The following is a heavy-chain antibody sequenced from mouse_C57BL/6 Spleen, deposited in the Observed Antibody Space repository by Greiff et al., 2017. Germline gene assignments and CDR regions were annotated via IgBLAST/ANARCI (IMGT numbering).Heavy chain of an antibody. CDR2: IDPSDSYT. D-gene: IGHD2-2*01. CDR1: GYTFTSYW. Sequence: QVQLQQPGAELVMPGASVKLSCKASGYTFTSYWMHWVKQRPGQGLEWIGEIDPSDSYTNYNQKFKGKSTLTVDKSSSTAYMQLSSLTSEDSAVYYCARVWLPDYYAMDYWGQGTSVTVSS. CDR3: ARVWLPDYYAMDY. V-gene: IGHV1-69*01. J-gene: IGHJ4*01.